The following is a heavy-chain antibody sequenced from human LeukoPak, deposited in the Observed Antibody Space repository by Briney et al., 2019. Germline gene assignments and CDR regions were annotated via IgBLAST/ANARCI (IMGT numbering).Heavy chain of an antibody. D-gene: IGHD1-26*01. J-gene: IGHJ4*02. V-gene: IGHV4-61*02. Sequence: SETLSLTCAVSGGSISSGGYSWSWIRQPPGKGLEWIGRIYTSGSTNYNPSLKSRVTISVDTSKNQFSLKLSSVTAADTAVYYCARHYGGSYYFLDYWGQGTLVTVSS. CDR3: ARHYGGSYYFLDY. CDR1: GGSISSGGYS. CDR2: IYTSGST.